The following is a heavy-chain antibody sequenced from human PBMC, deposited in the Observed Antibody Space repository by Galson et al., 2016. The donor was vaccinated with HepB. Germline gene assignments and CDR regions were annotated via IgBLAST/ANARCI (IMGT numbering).Heavy chain of an antibody. D-gene: IGHD3-10*01. Sequence: SLRLSCAASGFTVGNNYMSWVRQAPGKGLEWVSLIYSGGNTLYADSVKGRFSISRDNSKNTLYLQMNSLRSEDTALYYCAKDVDTGFGGVFDSWGQGTLVTVSS. J-gene: IGHJ4*02. CDR2: IYSGGNT. CDR3: AKDVDTGFGGVFDS. V-gene: IGHV3-53*05. CDR1: GFTVGNNY.